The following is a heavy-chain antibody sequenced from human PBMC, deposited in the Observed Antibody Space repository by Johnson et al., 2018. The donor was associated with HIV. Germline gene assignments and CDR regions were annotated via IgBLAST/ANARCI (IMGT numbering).Heavy chain of an antibody. CDR3: AKARAAAGTSDAFDI. J-gene: IGHJ3*02. CDR1: GFTFSSYG. Sequence: VQLVESGGGLVQPGGSLRLSCAASGFTFSSYGMHWVRQAPGKGLEWVAFIRYDGSNKYYADSVKGRFTISRDNSKNTLYLQMNSLRAEDTAVYYCAKARAAAGTSDAFDIWGQGTMVTVSS. V-gene: IGHV3-30*02. D-gene: IGHD6-13*01. CDR2: IRYDGSNK.